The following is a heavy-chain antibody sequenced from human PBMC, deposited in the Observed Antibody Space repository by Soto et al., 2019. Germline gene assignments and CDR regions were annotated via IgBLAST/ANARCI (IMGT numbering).Heavy chain of an antibody. V-gene: IGHV3-23*01. CDR2: ISVGGVST. J-gene: IGHJ5*02. CDR3: GKQSTAEFFGDNWFDT. Sequence: PGGSLRLSCAASGFTFSSYAMSWVRQAPGKGLEGGSAISVGGVSTYYADSVKGRFTISRDNSKNTLYLQMNILRADDTAVYNVGKQSTAEFFGDNWFDTWGQGTLVTVSS. D-gene: IGHD3-3*01. CDR1: GFTFSSYA.